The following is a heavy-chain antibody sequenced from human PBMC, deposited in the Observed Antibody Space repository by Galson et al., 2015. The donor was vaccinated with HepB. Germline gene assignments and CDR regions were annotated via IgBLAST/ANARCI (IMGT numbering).Heavy chain of an antibody. CDR2: IYIGDDS. Sequence: SLRLSCAASGFTVSSKYMSWVRQAPGRGPEWVSGIYIGDDSYYADSVKGRFTISRDDSKNTLYLHMNSLRVEDTAVYYCATLRGRFGELLGTSFDYWGQGTLVTVSS. CDR3: ATLRGRFGELLGTSFDY. CDR1: GFTVSSKY. J-gene: IGHJ4*02. V-gene: IGHV3-66*01. D-gene: IGHD3-10*01.